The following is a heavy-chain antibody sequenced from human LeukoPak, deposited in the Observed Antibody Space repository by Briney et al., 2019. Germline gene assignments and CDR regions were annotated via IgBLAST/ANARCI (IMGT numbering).Heavy chain of an antibody. Sequence: ASVKVSCKASGYTFTSYGISWVRQAPGQGLEWMGWISAYNGNTNYAQKVQGRVTMTTETSTSTAYMEVRSLRSDDTAVYYCERRKLVGANLDYWGQGTLVTVSS. D-gene: IGHD1-26*01. V-gene: IGHV1-18*01. J-gene: IGHJ4*02. CDR2: ISAYNGNT. CDR1: GYTFTSYG. CDR3: ERRKLVGANLDY.